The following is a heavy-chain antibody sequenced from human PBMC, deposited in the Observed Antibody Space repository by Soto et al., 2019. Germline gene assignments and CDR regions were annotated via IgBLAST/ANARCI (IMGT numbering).Heavy chain of an antibody. D-gene: IGHD4-17*01. Sequence: PSETLSLTCTVSGGSISSYYWSWIRQPPGKGLEWIGYIYYSGSTNYNPSLKSRVTISVDTSKNQFSLKLSSVTAADTAVYYCARGLLTTVTSIDDWGQGTLVTVSS. CDR3: ARGLLTTVTSIDD. CDR2: IYYSGST. J-gene: IGHJ4*02. CDR1: GGSISSYY. V-gene: IGHV4-59*01.